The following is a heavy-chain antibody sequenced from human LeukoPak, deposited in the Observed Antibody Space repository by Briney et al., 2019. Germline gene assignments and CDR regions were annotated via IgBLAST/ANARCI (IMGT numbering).Heavy chain of an antibody. V-gene: IGHV3-48*01. D-gene: IGHD1-26*01. CDR3: ARGIVGLESGY. CDR2: SSSSSSTI. J-gene: IGHJ4*02. CDR1: WLTFSSYS. Sequence: GSLRPSCAGFWLTFSSYSMKLVRQAPGKGLGWVSYSSSSSSTIYYADSVKGRFTISRDNAKNSLYLQMNSLRAEDTAVYYCARGIVGLESGYWGQGTLVTVSS.